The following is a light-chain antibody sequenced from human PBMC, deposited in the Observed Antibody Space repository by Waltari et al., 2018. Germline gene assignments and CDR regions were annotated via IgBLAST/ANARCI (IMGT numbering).Light chain of an antibody. CDR1: SSDVGGYHY. Sequence: QSALTQPRSVSGSPGQSVTISGTGTSSDVGGYHYVSWSQQHPGKTPKLMIYDVSKRPSGVPARFAGSKSGNTASLTISGLRAEDEADYYCCSYAGSYTYVFGTGTKVTVL. J-gene: IGLJ1*01. CDR3: CSYAGSYTYV. V-gene: IGLV2-11*01. CDR2: DVS.